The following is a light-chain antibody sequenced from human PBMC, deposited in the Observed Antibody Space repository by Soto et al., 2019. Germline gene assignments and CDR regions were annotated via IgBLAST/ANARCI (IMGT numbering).Light chain of an antibody. J-gene: IGKJ2*01. CDR3: QQYNTFST. CDR1: QNVGDW. V-gene: IGKV1-5*03. Sequence: DIQMTQSPSTLSASVGDRVTISCRASQNVGDWLAWYQQKPGKAPKVLIYKASTLETGVPSRFRGSGSGTEFTLTISSLQPDDFATYYCQQYNTFSTFGQGTKLEIK. CDR2: KAS.